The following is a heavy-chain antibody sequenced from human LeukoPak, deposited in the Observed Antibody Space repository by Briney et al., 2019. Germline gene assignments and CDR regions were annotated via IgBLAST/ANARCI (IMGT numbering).Heavy chain of an antibody. Sequence: GGSLRLSCAASGFTFSSYAMSWVRQAPGKGLEWVAVIWYDGSNKYYADSVKGRFTISRDNSKNTLYLQMNSLRAEDTAVYYCARDSRGGAGDLEYWGQGTLVTVSS. CDR2: IWYDGSNK. CDR3: ARDSRGGAGDLEY. J-gene: IGHJ4*02. V-gene: IGHV3-33*08. D-gene: IGHD2-21*02. CDR1: GFTFSSYA.